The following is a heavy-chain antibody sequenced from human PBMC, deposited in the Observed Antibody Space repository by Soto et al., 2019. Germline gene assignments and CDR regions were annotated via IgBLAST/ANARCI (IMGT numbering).Heavy chain of an antibody. CDR1: GFTFNNYA. CDR3: AKDGYADSVRSAVGF. D-gene: IGHD4-17*01. V-gene: IGHV3-23*01. Sequence: EVQVLASVGGLVQPGGSLRLSCAASGFTFNNYAISWVRQTPEKGLEWVSAISGSGSSTYYADSVRGRFTISRDIFQNTLYLQMNTLRAQDTAGYYSAKDGYADSVRSAVGFWCPGNLVTVPS. J-gene: IGHJ4*02. CDR2: ISGSGSST.